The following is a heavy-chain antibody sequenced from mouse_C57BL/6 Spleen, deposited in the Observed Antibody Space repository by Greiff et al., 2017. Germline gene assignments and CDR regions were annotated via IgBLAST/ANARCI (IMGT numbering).Heavy chain of an antibody. Sequence: EVQLQQSGPELVKPGASVKISCKASGYTFTDFYMNWVKQSHGKSLEWIGDINPNNGGTSYNLKFKGKATLTVDKSSSTAYMELRSLTSEDSAVYYCARSGFRGAMDYWGQGTSVTVSS. CDR3: ARSGFRGAMDY. CDR1: GYTFTDFY. D-gene: IGHD3-1*01. CDR2: INPNNGGT. V-gene: IGHV1-26*01. J-gene: IGHJ4*01.